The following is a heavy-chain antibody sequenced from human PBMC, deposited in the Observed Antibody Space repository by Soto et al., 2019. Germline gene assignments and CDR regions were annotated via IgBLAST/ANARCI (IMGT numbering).Heavy chain of an antibody. V-gene: IGHV3-30-3*01. CDR2: IAYDGSNK. CDR3: ARARNGYSIDY. Sequence: QVQLVESGGGVVQPGRSLRLSCAASGFTFSSYAMHWVRQAPGKGLEWVAVIAYDGSNKYYADSVKGRFTISRDNSKKTLYLQMNSLRGEDTAVYYCARARNGYSIDYWGQGTLVTVSS. D-gene: IGHD4-4*01. CDR1: GFTFSSYA. J-gene: IGHJ4*02.